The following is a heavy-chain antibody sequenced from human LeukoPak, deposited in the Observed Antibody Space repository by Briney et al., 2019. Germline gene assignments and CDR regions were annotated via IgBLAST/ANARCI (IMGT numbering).Heavy chain of an antibody. V-gene: IGHV1-69*06. CDR3: ARVTGGRYCSTTSCYMRGWFDP. CDR2: IIPIFGTT. D-gene: IGHD2-2*02. Sequence: ASVKVSCKTSGGTFSSYAITWVRQTPGQGLEWMGGIIPIFGTTNYAQKFQDRVTITADKSTSTAYMKLSSLGSEDTAVYYCARVTGGRYCSTTSCYMRGWFDPWGQGTLVTVSS. J-gene: IGHJ5*02. CDR1: GGTFSSYA.